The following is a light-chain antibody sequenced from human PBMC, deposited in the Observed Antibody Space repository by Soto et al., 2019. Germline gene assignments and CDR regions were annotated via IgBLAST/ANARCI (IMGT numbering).Light chain of an antibody. CDR2: DAS. J-gene: IGKJ1*01. V-gene: IGKV1-5*01. Sequence: DIQMTQSPSALAASVGDRVTITCRASQSIGTWVAWYQQKPGKAPNLLIYDASSLETGVPSRFSGSGSGTEFPLTISSLQPDDFATYYCQQYISYWTFGQGTKVEIK. CDR3: QQYISYWT. CDR1: QSIGTW.